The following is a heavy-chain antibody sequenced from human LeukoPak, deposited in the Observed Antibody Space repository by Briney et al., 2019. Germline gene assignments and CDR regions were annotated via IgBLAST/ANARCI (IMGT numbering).Heavy chain of an antibody. CDR1: GYTFTGYY. CDR3: ARDQVYCSSTSCYTGDYYYYMDV. Sequence: ASVKVSCKASGYTFTGYYMHWVRQAPGQGLEWMGWINPNSGGTNCAQKFQGRVTMTRDTSISTAYMELSRLRSDDTAVYYCARDQVYCSSTSCYTGDYYYYMDVWGKGTTVTVSS. V-gene: IGHV1-2*02. CDR2: INPNSGGT. J-gene: IGHJ6*03. D-gene: IGHD2-2*02.